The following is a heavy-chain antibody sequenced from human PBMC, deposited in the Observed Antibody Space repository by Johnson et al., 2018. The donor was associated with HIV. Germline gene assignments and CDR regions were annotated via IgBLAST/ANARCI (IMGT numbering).Heavy chain of an antibody. J-gene: IGHJ3*01. CDR3: ARERGISGGFDF. V-gene: IGHV3-66*01. Sequence: VQLVESGGGVVQPGRSLRLSCAASGFTVSSNYMSWVRQAPGKGLEWVSFIYSGGNTYYADSVKGRFTISRDNSKNMLYLQMNSLRVEDTAVYYCARERGISGGFDFWGQGTMVTVSS. CDR1: GFTVSSNY. D-gene: IGHD2-15*01. CDR2: IYSGGNT.